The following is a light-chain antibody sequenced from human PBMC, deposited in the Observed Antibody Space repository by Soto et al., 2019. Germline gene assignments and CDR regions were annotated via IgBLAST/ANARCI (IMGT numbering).Light chain of an antibody. V-gene: IGKV3-20*01. J-gene: IGKJ1*01. CDR3: QQYGSALRT. CDR2: GAS. Sequence: EIVLTQSPGTFSLSAGQRATLSCRASQSVSSSYLAWYQQKPGQPPRLRIYGASSRATGIPDRFSGSGSGTDFTLTISRLEPEDFAVYYCQQYGSALRTFGQGTKVDIK. CDR1: QSVSSSY.